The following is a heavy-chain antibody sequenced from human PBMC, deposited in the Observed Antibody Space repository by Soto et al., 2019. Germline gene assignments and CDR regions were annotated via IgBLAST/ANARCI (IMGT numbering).Heavy chain of an antibody. Sequence: QVPLVQSGAEVKKPGSSVKVSCKTSGGTFPSYAVSWVRQAPGQGLEWMGGILPLFGTTRFAEKFQGRLSITGDQSTATAFMELSSLRSEDTATYFCARDSQPTTSPGLSFFDSWGQGTLVTVTS. D-gene: IGHD1-1*01. CDR2: ILPLFGTT. J-gene: IGHJ4*02. CDR1: GGTFPSYA. V-gene: IGHV1-69*01. CDR3: ARDSQPTTSPGLSFFDS.